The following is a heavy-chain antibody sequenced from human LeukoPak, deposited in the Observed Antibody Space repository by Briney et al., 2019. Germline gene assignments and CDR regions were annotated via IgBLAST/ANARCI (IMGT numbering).Heavy chain of an antibody. V-gene: IGHV4-61*02. CDR3: ARGLGGHTRDFWSGPNGGLGPYMDV. CDR1: GGSISSGSYY. Sequence: MTSETLSLTCTVSGGSISSGSYYWSWIRQPAGKGLEWVGRIYTSGSTNYNPSLKSRVTISVDTSKNQFSLKLSSVTAADTAVYYCARGLGGHTRDFWSGPNGGLGPYMDVWGKGTTVTVSS. D-gene: IGHD3-3*01. CDR2: IYTSGST. J-gene: IGHJ6*03.